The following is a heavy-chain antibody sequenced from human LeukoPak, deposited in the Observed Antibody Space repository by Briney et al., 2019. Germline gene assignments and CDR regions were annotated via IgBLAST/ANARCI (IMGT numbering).Heavy chain of an antibody. J-gene: IGHJ5*02. CDR2: IKKDGSPN. V-gene: IGHV3-7*03. CDR1: GFTVSSNY. D-gene: IGHD3-16*01. CDR3: ARDEDKGAFDP. Sequence: GGSLRLSCAASGFTVSSNYMSWVRQAPGKGLEWVANIKKDGSPNYYVDSVKGRFTISKDNAKNSLYLQMNSLRAEDTAMYYCARDEDKGAFDPWGQGTLVTVSS.